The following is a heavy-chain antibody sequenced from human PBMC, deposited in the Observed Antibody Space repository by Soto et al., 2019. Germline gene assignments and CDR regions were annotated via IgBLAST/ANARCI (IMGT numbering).Heavy chain of an antibody. J-gene: IGHJ4*02. Sequence: GESLKISCKGSGYSFTSYWIGWVRQMPGKGLEWMGIIYPGDSDTRYSPSFQGQVTISADKSISTAYLQWSSLKASDTAMYYCARGCVGYSNYNYFDYWGQGTLVTVSS. V-gene: IGHV5-51*01. D-gene: IGHD4-4*01. CDR3: ARGCVGYSNYNYFDY. CDR1: GYSFTSYW. CDR2: IYPGDSDT.